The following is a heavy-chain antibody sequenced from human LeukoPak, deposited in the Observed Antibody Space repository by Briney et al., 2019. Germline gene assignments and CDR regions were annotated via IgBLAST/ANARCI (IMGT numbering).Heavy chain of an antibody. V-gene: IGHV1-2*02. Sequence: ASVKVSCKASGYTFTGYYLHWVRQAPGQGLEWMGWFIPDSGGTNFAQKFQGRVTMTRGTSISTAYMELSSLRSDDTAVYYCARDGGGWYNDYWGQGTLVTVSS. D-gene: IGHD6-19*01. CDR1: GYTFTGYY. CDR3: ARDGGGWYNDY. CDR2: FIPDSGGT. J-gene: IGHJ4*02.